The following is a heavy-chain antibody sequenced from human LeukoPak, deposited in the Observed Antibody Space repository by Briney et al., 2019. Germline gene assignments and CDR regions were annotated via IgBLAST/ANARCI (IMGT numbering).Heavy chain of an antibody. J-gene: IGHJ3*02. CDR3: ARIRDGYNDAYDI. CDR2: INPGGDNT. Sequence: ASVKVSCKASGYTFTSYYMHWVRQAPGQGLEWMGLINPGGDNTNYAQNFQGRVTMTRDTSASTVYMELSSLRSEDTAIYYCARIRDGYNDAYDIWGQGTVVTVPS. V-gene: IGHV1-46*01. CDR1: GYTFTSYY. D-gene: IGHD5-24*01.